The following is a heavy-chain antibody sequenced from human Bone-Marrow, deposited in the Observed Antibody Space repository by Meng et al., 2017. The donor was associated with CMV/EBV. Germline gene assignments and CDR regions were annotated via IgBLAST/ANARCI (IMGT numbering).Heavy chain of an antibody. CDR2: ISAYNGNT. CDR3: ARDLFDYGMDV. V-gene: IGHV1-18*01. J-gene: IGHJ6*02. Sequence: ASVKVSCKASGYTFTSYGISWVRQALGQGLEWMGWISAYNGNTNYAQKFQGRVTMTRDTSISTAYMELSRLRSDDTAVYYCARDLFDYGMDVWGQGTTVTVSS. CDR1: GYTFTSYG. D-gene: IGHD3-3*01.